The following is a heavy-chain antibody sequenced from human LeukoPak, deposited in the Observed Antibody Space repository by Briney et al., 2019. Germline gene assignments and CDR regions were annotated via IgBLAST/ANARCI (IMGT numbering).Heavy chain of an antibody. CDR2: ISSSSSYI. J-gene: IGHJ4*02. D-gene: IGHD4-17*01. V-gene: IGHV3-21*01. CDR1: GFTFSNAW. Sequence: KPGGSLRLSCAASGFTFSNAWMSWVRQAPGKGLEWVSSISSSSSYIYYADSVKGRFTISRDNAKNSLYLQMNSLRAEDTAVYYCARGGGKAHDYGDYDFDYWGQGTLVTVSS. CDR3: ARGGGKAHDYGDYDFDY.